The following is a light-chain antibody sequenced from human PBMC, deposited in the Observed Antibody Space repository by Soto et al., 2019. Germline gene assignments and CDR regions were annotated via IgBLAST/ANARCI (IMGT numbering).Light chain of an antibody. CDR2: DAS. CDR1: QSVSSY. J-gene: IGKJ5*01. Sequence: VLTRSPATQSLSPGERATLSCRASQSVSSYLAWYQQKPGQAPRLLIYDASNRATGIPARFSGSGSGTDFTLTISSLEPEDFAVYYCQQRSNWRITFGQGTRLEIK. CDR3: QQRSNWRIT. V-gene: IGKV3-11*01.